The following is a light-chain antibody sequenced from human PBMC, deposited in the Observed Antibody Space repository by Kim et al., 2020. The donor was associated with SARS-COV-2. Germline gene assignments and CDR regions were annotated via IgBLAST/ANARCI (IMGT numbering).Light chain of an antibody. CDR2: DAS. CDR3: QQYYNWPPLT. V-gene: IGKV3-15*01. Sequence: EIMMTQSPATLSVSPGERATVSCRASQSVSSKLAWYHQKPGQAPRLLIYDASMRATDISARFSGSGSGTEFTLTISSLQSEDFGIYYCQQYYNWPPLTFGGGTKLEI. J-gene: IGKJ4*01. CDR1: QSVSSK.